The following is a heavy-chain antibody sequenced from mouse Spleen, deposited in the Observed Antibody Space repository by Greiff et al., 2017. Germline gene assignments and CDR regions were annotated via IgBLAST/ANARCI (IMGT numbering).Heavy chain of an antibody. CDR3: ARQRVYYGNYEGFYAMDY. CDR2: ISNGGGST. J-gene: IGHJ4*01. V-gene: IGHV5-12*02. Sequence: DVKLVESGGGLVQPGGSLKLSCATSGFTFSDYYMYWVRQTPEKRLEWVAYISNGGGSTYYPDTVKGRCTISRDNAKNTLYLQMSRLKSEDTAMYYCARQRVYYGNYEGFYAMDYWGQGTSVTVSS. D-gene: IGHD2-1*01. CDR1: GFTFSDYY.